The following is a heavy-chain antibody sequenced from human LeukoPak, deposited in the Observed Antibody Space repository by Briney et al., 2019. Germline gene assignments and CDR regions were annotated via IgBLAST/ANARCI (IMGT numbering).Heavy chain of an antibody. CDR1: GGTFSSYA. Sequence: SVKVSCKASGGTFSSYAISWVRQAPGQGLEWMGRIIPILGIANCAQKFQGRVTITADKSTSTAYMELSSLRSEDTAVYYCARVPPTTVTTYYYYYGMDVWGQGTTVTVSS. CDR3: ARVPPTTVTTYYYYYGMDV. V-gene: IGHV1-69*04. J-gene: IGHJ6*02. D-gene: IGHD4-17*01. CDR2: IIPILGIA.